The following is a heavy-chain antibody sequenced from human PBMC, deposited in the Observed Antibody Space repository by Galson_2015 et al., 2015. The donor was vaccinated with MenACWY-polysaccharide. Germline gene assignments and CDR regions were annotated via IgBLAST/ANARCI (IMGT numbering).Heavy chain of an antibody. CDR3: FLVGTGGRVY. Sequence: SLRLSCAASGGNLNSYAMTWVRQAPGKGLEWVSSINANGDSAHYVDSVTGRLFPSRDKSTNTLFLQMNGLTTEDTAVYYCFLVGTGGRVYRGRGVLVTVPS. CDR2: INANGDSA. V-gene: IGHV3-23*01. J-gene: IGHJ4*02. D-gene: IGHD1-26*01. CDR1: GGNLNSYA.